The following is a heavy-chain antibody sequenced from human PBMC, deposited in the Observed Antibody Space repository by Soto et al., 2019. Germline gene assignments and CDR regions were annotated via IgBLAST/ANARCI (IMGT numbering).Heavy chain of an antibody. Sequence: QVQLVQSGAEMKKPGSSVKVSCKASGGTFSSSAISWVRQAPGQGLEWLGGIIPMFDITNYPQKFQGRVTMTADESTNTAYMELSTLRSEDTAVYYCARVSLNPISFYRDGMDVWGQGTTVTVSS. CDR1: GGTFSSSA. V-gene: IGHV1-69*01. CDR3: ARVSLNPISFYRDGMDV. CDR2: IIPMFDIT. J-gene: IGHJ6*02.